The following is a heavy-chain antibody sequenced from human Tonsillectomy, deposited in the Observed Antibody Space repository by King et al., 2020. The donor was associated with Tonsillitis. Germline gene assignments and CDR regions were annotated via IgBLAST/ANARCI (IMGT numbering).Heavy chain of an antibody. D-gene: IGHD4-23*01. CDR2: IRYDGSKK. V-gene: IGHV3-30*02. CDR3: AIGGYMTTVVTPYGMDV. Sequence: QLVQSGGGVVQPGGSLRLSCAASGFTFSSYGMHWVRQAPGKGLERVAFIRYDGSKKYYADSVKGRFTISRDNYKNTLYLQMNSLRAEDTAVYYCAIGGYMTTVVTPYGMDVCGQGTTVTVSS. J-gene: IGHJ6*02. CDR1: GFTFSSYG.